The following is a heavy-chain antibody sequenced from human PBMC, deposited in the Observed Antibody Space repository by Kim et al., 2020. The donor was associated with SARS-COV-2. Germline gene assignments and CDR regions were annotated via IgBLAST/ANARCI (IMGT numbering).Heavy chain of an antibody. D-gene: IGHD2-15*01. J-gene: IGHJ5*02. CDR1: GGSFSGYY. CDR2: INHSGST. V-gene: IGHV4-34*01. Sequence: SETLSLTCAVYGGSFSGYYWSWIRQPPGKGLEWIGEINHSGSTNYNPSLKSRVTISVDTSKNQFSLKLSSVTAADTAVYYCARGPYCSGGSCYPSFNWFDPWGQGTLVTVSS. CDR3: ARGPYCSGGSCYPSFNWFDP.